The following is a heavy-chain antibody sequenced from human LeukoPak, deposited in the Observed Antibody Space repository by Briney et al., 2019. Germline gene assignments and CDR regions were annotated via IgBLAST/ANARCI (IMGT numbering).Heavy chain of an antibody. CDR1: GFTFNSYA. Sequence: GGSLRLSCAVSGFTFNSYAMSWVRQAPGKGLEWVSAISGSGGNTYYADSVKGRFTISRDNSKNTLYLQMNSLRAEDTAVYYCAKSDDILTGYPYGMDVWGKGTTVTVSS. CDR2: ISGSGGNT. D-gene: IGHD3-9*01. J-gene: IGHJ6*04. CDR3: AKSDDILTGYPYGMDV. V-gene: IGHV3-23*01.